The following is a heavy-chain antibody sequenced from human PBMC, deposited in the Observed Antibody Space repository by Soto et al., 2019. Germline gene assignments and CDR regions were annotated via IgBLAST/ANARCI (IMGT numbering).Heavy chain of an antibody. J-gene: IGHJ4*02. D-gene: IGHD3-22*01. V-gene: IGHV4-59*01. CDR3: ARQSTDDTNGYYCQFDY. CDR2: IHNSGNT. Sequence: PSETLSLTCTVSGGSISGYYWSWIRQPPGKGLEWIGYIHNSGNTNYNPSLKSRVTMSVDTSKNQFSLRLSSVTAADTAVYYCARQSTDDTNGYYCQFDYWGQGILVTVSS. CDR1: GGSISGYY.